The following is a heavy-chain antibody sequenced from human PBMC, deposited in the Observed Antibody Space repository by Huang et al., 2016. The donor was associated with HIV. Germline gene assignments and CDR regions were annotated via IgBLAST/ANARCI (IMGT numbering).Heavy chain of an antibody. J-gene: IGHJ3*02. Sequence: EVQLVQSGAEVKKPGESLKISCQGSGYSFGSYWIGWGRQMPGKGLEWMGIIYPGDSDNRYSPSFQGQVTISADKAISTAYLQWSSLKASDTAMYYCARSMNSGRGAFDIWGQGTMVTVSS. CDR1: GYSFGSYW. CDR3: ARSMNSGRGAFDI. CDR2: IYPGDSDN. V-gene: IGHV5-51*03. D-gene: IGHD6-13*01.